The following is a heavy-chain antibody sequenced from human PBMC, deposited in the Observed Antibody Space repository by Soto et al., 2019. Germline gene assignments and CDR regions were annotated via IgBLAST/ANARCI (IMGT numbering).Heavy chain of an antibody. Sequence: ASVKVSCKASGYTFTSYGISWVRQAPGQGLEWMGWISAYNGNTNYAQKLQGRVTMTTVTSTSTAYMELRSLRSDDTAVYYCARVAGNSGYDWDYGDYVYYFDYWGQGTLVTVSS. CDR3: ARVAGNSGYDWDYGDYVYYFDY. CDR1: GYTFTSYG. J-gene: IGHJ4*02. CDR2: ISAYNGNT. V-gene: IGHV1-18*01. D-gene: IGHD5-12*01.